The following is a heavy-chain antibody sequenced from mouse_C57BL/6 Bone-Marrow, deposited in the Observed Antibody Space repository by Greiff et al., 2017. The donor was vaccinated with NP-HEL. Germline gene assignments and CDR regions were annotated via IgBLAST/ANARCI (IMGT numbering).Heavy chain of an antibody. V-gene: IGHV14-2*01. J-gene: IGHJ1*03. CDR2: IDPEDGDT. Sequence: VQLQQSGAELVKPGASVKLSCTASGFNITDYYMHWVKQRTEQGLEWIGRIDPEDGDTKYAPKFQGKATITADTSSNTAYLQLSSLTSEDTAVYYGARDWGGSSHWYFDVWGTGTAVTVSS. CDR3: ARDWGGSSHWYFDV. CDR1: GFNITDYY. D-gene: IGHD1-1*01.